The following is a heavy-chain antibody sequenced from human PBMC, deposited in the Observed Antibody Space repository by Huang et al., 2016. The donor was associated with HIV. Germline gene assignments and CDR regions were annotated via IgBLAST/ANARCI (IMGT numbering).Heavy chain of an antibody. D-gene: IGHD3-10*01. Sequence: EVQLVESGGGLAQPGGNLRLSCSASGFAFNNYDMHWGLHSPGKGLHWLSGSDSTGGPVYATSVRGRFTISRDNAKKSLCLQIDNMRVDDAAVYHCVRGFLGGSGSPWGYGRDVWGQGTTVIVSS. CDR2: SDSTGGP. J-gene: IGHJ6*02. V-gene: IGHV3-13*05. CDR1: GFAFNNYD. CDR3: VRGFLGGSGSPWGYGRDV.